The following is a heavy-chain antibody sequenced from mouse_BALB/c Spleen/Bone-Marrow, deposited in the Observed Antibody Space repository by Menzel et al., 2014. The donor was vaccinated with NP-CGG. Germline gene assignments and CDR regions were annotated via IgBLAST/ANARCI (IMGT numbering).Heavy chain of an antibody. V-gene: IGHV2-2*02. Sequence: VQLQESGPGLVQPSQRLSITCTVSGFSLTSYGVHWVRQSPGKGLEWLGVIWSGGSTDYNAAFISRLSISKDNSKSQVFFKMNSLQANDTAIYYCARDRWSSSGTPYAMDYWGQGTSVTVSS. CDR3: ARDRWSSSGTPYAMDY. CDR2: IWSGGST. D-gene: IGHD4-1*01. CDR1: GFSLTSYG. J-gene: IGHJ4*01.